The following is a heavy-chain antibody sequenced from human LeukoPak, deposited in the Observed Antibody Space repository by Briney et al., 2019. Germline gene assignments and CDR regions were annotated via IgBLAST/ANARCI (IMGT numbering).Heavy chain of an antibody. Sequence: ASVKVSSKASGYTFTNYGISWVRQAPGQGLEWMGWISPYNGNTIYAQKLQGRVTVTTDTSTSTAYMELRSLRSDDTAVYYCTRTVLDCKNGVCYDYWGQGTLVTVSS. CDR2: ISPYNGNT. J-gene: IGHJ4*02. D-gene: IGHD2-8*01. V-gene: IGHV1-18*01. CDR3: TRTVLDCKNGVCYDY. CDR1: GYTFTNYG.